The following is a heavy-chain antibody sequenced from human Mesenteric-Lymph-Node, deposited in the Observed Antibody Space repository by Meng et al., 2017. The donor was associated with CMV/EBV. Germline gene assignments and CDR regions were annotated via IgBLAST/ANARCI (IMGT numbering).Heavy chain of an antibody. Sequence: GESLKISCAVSRFTFSDYCMNWVRQAPGKGLEWVSVIYSGGSTYYADSVKGRFTISRDNSKNTLYLQMNSLRAEDTAVYYCARDYRVGARGGMDVWGQGTTVTVSS. CDR2: IYSGGST. V-gene: IGHV3-53*01. CDR1: RFTFSDYC. J-gene: IGHJ6*02. D-gene: IGHD1-26*01. CDR3: ARDYRVGARGGMDV.